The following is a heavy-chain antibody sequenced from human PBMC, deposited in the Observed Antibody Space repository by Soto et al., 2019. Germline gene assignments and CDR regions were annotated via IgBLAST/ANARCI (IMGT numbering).Heavy chain of an antibody. V-gene: IGHV3-33*01. CDR1: GFTFSSYG. J-gene: IGHJ4*02. Sequence: QVQLVESGGGVVQPGRSLRLSCAASGFTFSSYGMHWVRQAPGKGLEWVAVIWYDGSNNYYADSVKGRFTISRDNSENTLSLQMHSLRAEYTDVYYCARDRMDGAYVSYFDYWGQGPLVAVSS. CDR2: IWYDGSNN. D-gene: IGHD4-17*01. CDR3: ARDRMDGAYVSYFDY.